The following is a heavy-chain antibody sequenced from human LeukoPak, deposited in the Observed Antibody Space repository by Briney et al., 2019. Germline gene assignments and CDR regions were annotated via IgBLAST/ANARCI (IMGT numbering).Heavy chain of an antibody. CDR1: GFTFSSYG. V-gene: IGHV3-21*01. J-gene: IGHJ4*02. CDR2: ISSSSSYI. CDR3: ARGTDYYDSSGYHGRPYYFDY. D-gene: IGHD3-22*01. Sequence: PGGSLRLSCAASGFTFSSYGMSWVRQAPGKGLEWVSAISSSSSYIYYADSVKGRFTISRDNAKNSLYLQMNSLRAEDTAVYYCARGTDYYDSSGYHGRPYYFDYWGQGTLVTVSS.